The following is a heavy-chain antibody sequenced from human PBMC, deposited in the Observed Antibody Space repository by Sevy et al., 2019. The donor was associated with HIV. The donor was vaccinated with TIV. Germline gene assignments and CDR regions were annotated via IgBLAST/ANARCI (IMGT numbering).Heavy chain of an antibody. D-gene: IGHD6-19*01. J-gene: IGHJ4*02. CDR3: ARGGGNGWYYFDY. CDR1: GGTFSSYG. CDR2: IIPILGTV. V-gene: IGHV1-69*13. Sequence: ASVKVSCKASGGTFSSYGISWVRQAPGQGLEWMGGIIPILGTVNSAQTFQGRVTITADESTKTAYMELSSLRSGATAVYYCARGGGNGWYYFDYWGQETLVTVSS.